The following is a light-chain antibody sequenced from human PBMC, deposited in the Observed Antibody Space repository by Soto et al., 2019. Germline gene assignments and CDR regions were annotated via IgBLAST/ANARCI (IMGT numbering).Light chain of an antibody. V-gene: IGLV2-14*01. CDR2: EVS. Sequence: SERTQAASGSRSPRGASSLTRQYTSSDVGGYNYVSWYQQHPGKAPKLMIYEVSNRPLGVSNRFSGSKSGNTASLTISGLQAEDEADYYCTSYTSSSTLDVFLTCRKFSVL. CDR3: TSYTSSSTLDV. J-gene: IGLJ1*01. CDR1: SSDVGGYNY.